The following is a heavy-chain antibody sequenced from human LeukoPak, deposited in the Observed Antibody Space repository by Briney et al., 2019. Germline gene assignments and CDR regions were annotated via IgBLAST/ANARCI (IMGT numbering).Heavy chain of an antibody. J-gene: IGHJ3*02. CDR1: GFTFSSYA. V-gene: IGHV3-30-3*01. CDR3: AGAVRFGSHRDAFDI. CDR2: ISYDGSNE. D-gene: IGHD3-10*01. Sequence: PGRSLRLSCAASGFTFSSYAMHWVRQAPGKGLEWVAAISYDGSNEYYADSVKGRFTISRDNAKNSLYLQMNSLRAEDTAVYYCAGAVRFGSHRDAFDIWGQGTMVTVSS.